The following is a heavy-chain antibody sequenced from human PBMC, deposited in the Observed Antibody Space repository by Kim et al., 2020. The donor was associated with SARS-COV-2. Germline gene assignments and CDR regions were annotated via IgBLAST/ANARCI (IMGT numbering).Heavy chain of an antibody. CDR2: ITTSSTYI. CDR3: ARDREDYGDFLY. CDR1: GFSFNIYT. Sequence: GGSLRLSCAASGFSFNIYTMHWVRQAPGKGLERVSSITTSSTYISYAASVRGRFTISRDNAKNSVYLQINSLRAEDTAVYYCARDREDYGDFLYWGQGTLVTVSS. D-gene: IGHD4-17*01. V-gene: IGHV3-21*01. J-gene: IGHJ4*02.